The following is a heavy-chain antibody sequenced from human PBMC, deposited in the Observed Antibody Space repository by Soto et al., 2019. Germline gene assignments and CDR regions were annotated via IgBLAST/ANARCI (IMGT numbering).Heavy chain of an antibody. D-gene: IGHD3-10*01. V-gene: IGHV4-4*02. CDR1: GGSISSINW. CDR2: IYYSGST. Sequence: QVHLQESGPGLVKPSGTLSLTCGVSGGSISSINWWSWVRQTPGKGLEWIGEIYYSGSTNYNPSLMSRVTMSIDKSKNQFFLNLTSVTAADTALYYCARSSGVSATNWFDAWGQGTLVTVSS. J-gene: IGHJ5*02. CDR3: ARSSGVSATNWFDA.